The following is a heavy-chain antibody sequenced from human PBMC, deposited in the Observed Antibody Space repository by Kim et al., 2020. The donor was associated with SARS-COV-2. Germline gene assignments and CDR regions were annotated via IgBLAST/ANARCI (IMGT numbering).Heavy chain of an antibody. CDR2: INWSGDNI. Sequence: GGSLRLSCAESSFTFGDYAMHWVRQVPNKGLEWVSGINWSGDNIGYADSVKGRFTISRDNAKNSLYLQMSRLRPEDTALYHCVKASGSYWFNAAFDIWG. CDR3: VKASGSYWFNAAFDI. D-gene: IGHD1-26*01. J-gene: IGHJ3*02. V-gene: IGHV3-9*01. CDR1: SFTFGDYA.